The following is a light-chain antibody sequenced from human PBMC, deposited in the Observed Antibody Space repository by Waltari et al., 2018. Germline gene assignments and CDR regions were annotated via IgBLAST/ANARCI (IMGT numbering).Light chain of an antibody. J-gene: IGKJ4*01. CDR3: QPYSSYPPT. Sequence: DIQMTQSPSTLSPSVGDRVTLPCRARQQINRWLAWYQLKPGKAPKLLISKASTLENEVPSRFIGRRFETECPLTITSLQPNDSATFDCQPYSSYPPTLGAGTKVAIK. CDR1: QQINRW. CDR2: KAS. V-gene: IGKV1-5*03.